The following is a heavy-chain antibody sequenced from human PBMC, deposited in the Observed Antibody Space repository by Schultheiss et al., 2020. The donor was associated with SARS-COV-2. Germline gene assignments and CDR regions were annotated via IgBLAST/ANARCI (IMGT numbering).Heavy chain of an antibody. J-gene: IGHJ4*02. CDR1: GYTFTSYG. V-gene: IGHV1-18*01. CDR3: ARGGGYDFWQDNRREEY. Sequence: ASVKVSCEASGYTFTSYGISWVRQAPGQGLEWMGWISAYNGNTNYAQKFQGRVTITADESTSTAYMELRSLRSDDTAVYYCARGGGYDFWQDNRREEYWGQGTLVTVSS. CDR2: ISAYNGNT. D-gene: IGHD3-3*01.